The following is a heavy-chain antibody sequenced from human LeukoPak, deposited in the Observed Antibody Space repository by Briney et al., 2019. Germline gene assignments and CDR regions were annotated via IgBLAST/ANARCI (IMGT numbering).Heavy chain of an antibody. CDR3: AIQLWLLSSFDY. Sequence: GGSLRLSCAASGFTVSNNYMSWVRQAPGKGLQWVSVIYRGGGTAYADSVKGRFTISRDNAKNTLYLQVNSLRAEDTAVYYCAIQLWLLSSFDYWGQGTLVTVSS. CDR1: GFTVSNNY. J-gene: IGHJ4*02. CDR2: IYRGGGT. V-gene: IGHV3-66*04. D-gene: IGHD5-18*01.